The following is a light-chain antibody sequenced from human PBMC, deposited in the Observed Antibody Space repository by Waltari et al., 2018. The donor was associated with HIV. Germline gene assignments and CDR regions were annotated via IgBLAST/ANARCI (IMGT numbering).Light chain of an antibody. J-gene: IGKJ1*01. CDR2: AAS. V-gene: IGKV1-13*02. CDR3: QQFNSYQWT. CDR1: QGIKSA. Sequence: AIQLTQSPSSLSVSITDRVTITCRASQGIKSALAWYQQKPGQPPKLLIYAASRLQSGVPSRFTGSGSGTDFTLTISSLQPEDFATYYCQQFNSYQWTFGQGTKVEVK.